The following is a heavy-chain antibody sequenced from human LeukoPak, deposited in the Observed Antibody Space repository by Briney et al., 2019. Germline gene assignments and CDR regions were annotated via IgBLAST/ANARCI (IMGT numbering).Heavy chain of an antibody. J-gene: IGHJ4*02. V-gene: IGHV4-34*01. CDR1: GVSISSYY. CDR3: ARRSEDTAIRYYFDY. D-gene: IGHD5-18*01. CDR2: INHSGST. Sequence: SETLSLTCTVSGVSISSYYWSWIRQPPGKGLEWIGEINHSGSTNYNPSLKSRVTISVDTSKNQFSLKLSSVTAADTAVYYCARRSEDTAIRYYFDYWGQGTLVTVSS.